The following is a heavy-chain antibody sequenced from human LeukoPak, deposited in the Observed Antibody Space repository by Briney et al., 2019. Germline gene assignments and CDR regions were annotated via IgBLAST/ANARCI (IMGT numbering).Heavy chain of an antibody. CDR3: AKSTGSSPYYFDY. V-gene: IGHV3-53*01. CDR1: GFTVSSNY. J-gene: IGHJ4*02. Sequence: GGSLRLSCAASGFTVSSNYMSWVRQAPGKGPEWVSGLSASGSNTYYADSVKGRFTISRDNSKNMLFLQMNSLRVEDTAVYYCAKSTGSSPYYFDYWGQGTLVIVSS. D-gene: IGHD3-10*01. CDR2: SASGSNT.